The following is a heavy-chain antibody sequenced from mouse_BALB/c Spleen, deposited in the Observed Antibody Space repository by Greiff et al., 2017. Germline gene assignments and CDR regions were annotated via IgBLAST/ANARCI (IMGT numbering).Heavy chain of an antibody. CDR2: INPSTGYT. J-gene: IGHJ4*01. CDR1: GYTFTSYW. Sequence: QVQLKQSGAELAKPGASVKMSCKASGYTFTSYWMHWVKQRPGQGLEWIGYINPSTGYTEYNQKFKDKATLTADKSSSTAYMQLSSLTSEDSAVYYCANGYGNYHYYAMDYWGQGTSVTVSS. D-gene: IGHD2-10*02. V-gene: IGHV1-7*01. CDR3: ANGYGNYHYYAMDY.